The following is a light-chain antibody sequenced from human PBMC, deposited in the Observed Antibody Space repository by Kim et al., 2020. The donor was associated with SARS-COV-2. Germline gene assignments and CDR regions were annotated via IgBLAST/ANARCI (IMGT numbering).Light chain of an antibody. J-gene: IGLJ2*01. CDR3: QSYDEKSHRV. V-gene: IGLV6-57*03. CDR2: EEN. CDR1: RGSMDSNY. Sequence: KKVTIYGNRSRGSMDSNYVEWYQQRPGSAPTTIIYEENPRPSGVPDRLSGTIDSSSNSATLTIFGLKTDDEAYYYCQSYDEKSHRVFGGGTQLTVL.